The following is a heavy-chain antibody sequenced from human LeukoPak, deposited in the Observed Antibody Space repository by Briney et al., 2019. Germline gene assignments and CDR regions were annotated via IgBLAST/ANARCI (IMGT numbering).Heavy chain of an antibody. CDR1: GFIFSGSA. J-gene: IGHJ4*02. CDR3: TRLPAGGDYFDY. Sequence: GGSLRLSCAASGFIFSGSAMHWVRQASGKGLEWVGRIRSKANSYATVYAASVKGRFTISRDASKNTAYLQMNSLNTEDTAVYYCTRLPAGGDYFDYWGQGTLVTVSS. CDR2: IRSKANSYAT. V-gene: IGHV3-73*01. D-gene: IGHD2-2*01.